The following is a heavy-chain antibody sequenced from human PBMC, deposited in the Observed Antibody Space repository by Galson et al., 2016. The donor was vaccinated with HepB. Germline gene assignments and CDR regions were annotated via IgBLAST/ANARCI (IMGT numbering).Heavy chain of an antibody. D-gene: IGHD1-26*01. CDR2: TDGTNK. J-gene: IGHJ4*02. CDR1: GFTFSNYA. Sequence: SLRFSCAVSGFTFSNYAMHWVRQAPGKGLEWVAVTDGTNKYYADSVKGRFTISRDDSKSTLYLQMDRLRAEDTAVYYCATDPIVGVPDYFDYWGQGTLVTVSS. V-gene: IGHV3-30-3*01. CDR3: ATDPIVGVPDYFDY.